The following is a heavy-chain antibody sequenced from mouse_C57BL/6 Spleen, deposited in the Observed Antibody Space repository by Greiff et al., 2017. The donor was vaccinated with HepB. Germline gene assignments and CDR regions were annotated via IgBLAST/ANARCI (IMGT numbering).Heavy chain of an antibody. D-gene: IGHD2-4*01. CDR1: GFTFSDYG. J-gene: IGHJ3*01. CDR3: ARPGYYDPWFAY. CDR2: ISSGSSTI. V-gene: IGHV5-17*01. Sequence: EVKLMESGGGLVKPGGSLKLSCAASGFTFSDYGMHWVRQAPEKGLEWVAYISSGSSTIYYADTVKGRFTISRDNAKNTLFLQMTSLRSEDTAMYYCARPGYYDPWFAYWGQGTLVTVSA.